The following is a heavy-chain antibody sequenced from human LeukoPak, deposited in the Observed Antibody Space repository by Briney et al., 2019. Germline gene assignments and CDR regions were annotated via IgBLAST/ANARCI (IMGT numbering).Heavy chain of an antibody. J-gene: IGHJ4*02. Sequence: ASVKVSCKASGGTFSSYAISWVRQAPGQGLEWMGWISAYNGNTNYAQKLQGRVTMTTDTSTSTAYMELRSLRSDDTAVYYCARAETGTFDYWGQGTLVTVSS. CDR3: ARAETGTFDY. V-gene: IGHV1-18*01. CDR2: ISAYNGNT. D-gene: IGHD1-1*01. CDR1: GGTFSSYA.